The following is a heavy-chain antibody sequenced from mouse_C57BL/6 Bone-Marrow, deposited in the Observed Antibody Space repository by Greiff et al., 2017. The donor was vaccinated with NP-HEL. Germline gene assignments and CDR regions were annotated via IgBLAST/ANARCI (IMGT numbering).Heavy chain of an antibody. CDR1: GYTFTSYW. J-gene: IGHJ4*01. Sequence: VQLQQPGAELVRPGSSVKLSCKASGYTFTSYWMDWVKQRPGQGLEWIGNIYPSDSETHYNQKFKDKATLTVDKSSSTAYMQLSSLTSEDSAVYYCARWDDSLARDYWGQGTSVTVSS. CDR2: IYPSDSET. V-gene: IGHV1-61*01. CDR3: ARWDDSLARDY. D-gene: IGHD2-4*01.